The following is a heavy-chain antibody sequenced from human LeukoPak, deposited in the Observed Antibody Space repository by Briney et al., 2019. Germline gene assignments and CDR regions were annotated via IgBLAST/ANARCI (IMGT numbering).Heavy chain of an antibody. CDR1: GFTFSSYS. Sequence: QPGGSLRLSCAASGFTFSSYSMNWVRQAPGKGLEWVSYISSSSSTIYYADSVKGRFTISRDNAENSLYLQMNSLRAEDTAVYYCARPMYYDFWSGYPLYLGYWGQGTLVTVSS. D-gene: IGHD3-3*01. CDR2: ISSSSSTI. CDR3: ARPMYYDFWSGYPLYLGY. V-gene: IGHV3-48*01. J-gene: IGHJ4*02.